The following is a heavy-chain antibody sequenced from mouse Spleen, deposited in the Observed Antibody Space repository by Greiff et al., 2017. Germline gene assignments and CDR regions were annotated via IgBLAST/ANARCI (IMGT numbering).Heavy chain of an antibody. J-gene: IGHJ4*01. V-gene: IGHV5-15*01. CDR3: ARHTLSLTGSVGY. CDR2: ISNLAYSI. CDR1: GFTFSDYG. D-gene: IGHD2-3*01. Sequence: EVMLVESGGGLVKPGGSLKLSCAASGFTFSDYGMAWVRQAPGKGPEWVAFISNLAYSIYYADTVTGRFTISRENAKNTLYLEMSSLRSEDTAMYYCARHTLSLTGSVGYWGQRASVTVSS.